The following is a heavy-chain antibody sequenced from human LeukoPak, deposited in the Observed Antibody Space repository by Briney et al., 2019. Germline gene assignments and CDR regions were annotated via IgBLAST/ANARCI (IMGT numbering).Heavy chain of an antibody. CDR2: IIPILGIA. Sequence: GASVKVSCKASGGTFSSYAISWVRQAPGQGLEWMGRIIPILGIANYAQKFQGRVTITADKSTSTAYMELSSLRSEDTAVYYCARDPYDCSSTSCFPLWGQGTLVTVSS. J-gene: IGHJ1*01. D-gene: IGHD2-2*01. CDR1: GGTFSSYA. CDR3: ARDPYDCSSTSCFPL. V-gene: IGHV1-69*04.